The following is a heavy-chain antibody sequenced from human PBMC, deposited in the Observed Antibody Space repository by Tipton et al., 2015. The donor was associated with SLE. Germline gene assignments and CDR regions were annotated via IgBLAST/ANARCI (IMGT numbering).Heavy chain of an antibody. CDR3: ADSLGG. CDR2: IYTSGIT. CDR1: GGSISGNSNY. J-gene: IGHJ4*02. V-gene: IGHV4-61*02. Sequence: TLSLTCSVSGGSISGNSNYWSWIRQPAGKGLEWIGRIYTSGITNYSPSLKSRVTISVDTSKYQFSLRLTSVTAADTAVYYCADSLGGWGQGTLVTVSS. D-gene: IGHD1-26*01.